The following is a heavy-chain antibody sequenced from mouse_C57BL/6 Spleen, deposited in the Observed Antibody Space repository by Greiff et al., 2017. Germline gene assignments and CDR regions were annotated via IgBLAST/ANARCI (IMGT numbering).Heavy chain of an antibody. D-gene: IGHD2-4*01. V-gene: IGHV1-50*01. CDR3: ARSPNHYYDYDDAMDY. CDR2: IDPSDIYT. CDR1: GYTFTSYW. Sequence: QVQLQQPGAELVKPGASVKLSCKASGYTFTSYWMQWVKQRPGQGLEWIGEIDPSDIYTNYNHKFKGKATLTVDKSSSTAYMQLSSLTSADSAVYYCARSPNHYYDYDDAMDYWGQGTSVTVSS. J-gene: IGHJ4*01.